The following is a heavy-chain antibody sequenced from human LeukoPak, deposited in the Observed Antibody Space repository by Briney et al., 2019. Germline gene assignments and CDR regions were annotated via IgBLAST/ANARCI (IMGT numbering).Heavy chain of an antibody. Sequence: SETLSLTCTVSGASMINYYWAWIRQPPGKGLEWIGYIYYSGSTNYNPSLKSRVTISVDTSKNQFSLKLSSVTAADTAVYYCARGTFITMVRGVIKGKAFDIWGQGTMVTVSS. CDR1: GASMINYY. D-gene: IGHD3-10*01. CDR3: ARGTFITMVRGVIKGKAFDI. J-gene: IGHJ3*02. V-gene: IGHV4-59*01. CDR2: IYYSGST.